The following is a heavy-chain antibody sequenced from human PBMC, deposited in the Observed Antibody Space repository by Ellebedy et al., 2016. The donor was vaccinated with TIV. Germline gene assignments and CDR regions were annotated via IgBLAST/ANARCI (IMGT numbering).Heavy chain of an antibody. Sequence: MPSETLSLTCTVSGGSISPYYWSWIRQPPGKGLEWIGYISYSGSTNYNPSLKSRVHISVDTSKNQFSLKLNSVTAADTAVYYCARVVWQQPVSYAFDIWGQGTMVTVSS. CDR1: GGSISPYY. J-gene: IGHJ3*02. CDR2: ISYSGST. V-gene: IGHV4-59*01. D-gene: IGHD6-13*01. CDR3: ARVVWQQPVSYAFDI.